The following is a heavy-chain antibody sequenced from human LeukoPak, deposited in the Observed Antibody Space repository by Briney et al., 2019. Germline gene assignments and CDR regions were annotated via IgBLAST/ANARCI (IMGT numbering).Heavy chain of an antibody. CDR3: ARGSGWYFY. Sequence: SETLSLTCQVSGGSISGYYWSCIRQPPGKGLEWIGYIYSSGTTNYNPSLKSRVTISVDTSKSQFSLNLSSVTAADTAVYYCARGSGWYFYWGQGTLVTVSS. D-gene: IGHD6-19*01. CDR1: GGSISGYY. V-gene: IGHV4-59*01. J-gene: IGHJ4*02. CDR2: IYSSGTT.